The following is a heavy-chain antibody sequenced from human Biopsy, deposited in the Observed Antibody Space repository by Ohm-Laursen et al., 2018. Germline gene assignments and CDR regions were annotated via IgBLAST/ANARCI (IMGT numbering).Heavy chain of an antibody. J-gene: IGHJ3*02. CDR1: GGSITSDY. D-gene: IGHD1-26*01. CDR2: VSDRGST. V-gene: IGHV4-59*01. Sequence: TLSLTCTVSGGSITSDYWSWIRQPPGKGLEWIGYVSDRGSTNYNPSLRGRVSISVDTSKSQFSLKLYSVTAADTAVYYCARVEAGTYDALDIWGQGTLVAVSA. CDR3: ARVEAGTYDALDI.